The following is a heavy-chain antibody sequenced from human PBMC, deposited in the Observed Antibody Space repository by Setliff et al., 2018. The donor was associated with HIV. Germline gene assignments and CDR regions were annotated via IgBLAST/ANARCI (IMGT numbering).Heavy chain of an antibody. D-gene: IGHD2-2*01. V-gene: IGHV4-59*01. CDR1: GGSISSYY. CDR2: IYYSGST. J-gene: IGHJ3*01. CDR3: ARDRGGYCISSSCYSHVDAFDF. Sequence: PSETLSLTCTVSGGSISSYYWSWIRQPPGKGLELIGYIYYSGSTKYNPSLKSRVTISVDMSKNQFSLKLSSVIAADTAVYYCARDRGGYCISSSCYSHVDAFDFWGQGTMVTVSS.